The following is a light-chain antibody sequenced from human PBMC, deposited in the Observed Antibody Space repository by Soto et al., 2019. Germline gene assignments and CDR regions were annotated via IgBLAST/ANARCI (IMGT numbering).Light chain of an antibody. CDR3: QQYTCLWT. CDR1: RSLQTW. J-gene: IGKJ1*01. Sequence: IQMTQSPSTLSASVGDRDTTTCRAWRSLQTWLAWYQQKPGKVPKLLIYQASSLQNGVPARFIGSGSGTEFTLTISSLQPDDVATYYCQQYTCLWTFGPGTKVEIK. CDR2: QAS. V-gene: IGKV1-5*03.